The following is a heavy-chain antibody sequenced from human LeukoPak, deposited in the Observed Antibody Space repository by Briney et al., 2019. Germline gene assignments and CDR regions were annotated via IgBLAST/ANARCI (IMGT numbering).Heavy chain of an antibody. D-gene: IGHD3-3*01. V-gene: IGHV3-72*01. CDR2: SRNKANSYST. CDR1: GFNFSDHY. J-gene: IGHJ4*02. Sequence: PGGSLRLSCAVSGFNFSDHYMDWVRQAPGKGLEWVGRSRNKANSYSTEYAASVKGRFTISGDDSKNSLYLQMGSLKGEDTAVYHCARVTEWSFDDWGQGTLVTVSS. CDR3: ARVTEWSFDD.